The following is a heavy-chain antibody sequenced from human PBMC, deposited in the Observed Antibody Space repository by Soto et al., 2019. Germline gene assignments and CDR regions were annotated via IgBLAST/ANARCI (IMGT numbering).Heavy chain of an antibody. CDR3: AVFRSSWFGDGRLDS. CDR2: IYPGDSDT. Sequence: GESLKTLCNGSGYSFSIYWIGWVRQMPGKGLEWVGIIYPGDSDTRYSPSFQGQVTISDDKSISTAYLQWNSLEASDTAIYYCAVFRSSWFGDGRLDSWGPGTLVTVSS. J-gene: IGHJ4*02. D-gene: IGHD6-13*01. CDR1: GYSFSIYW. V-gene: IGHV5-51*01.